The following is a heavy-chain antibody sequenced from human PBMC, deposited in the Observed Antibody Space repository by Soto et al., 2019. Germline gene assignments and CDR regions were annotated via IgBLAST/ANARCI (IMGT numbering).Heavy chain of an antibody. D-gene: IGHD2-15*01. CDR1: GFTFSSYG. CDR3: AKGGPGIYCSGGSCPIDY. J-gene: IGHJ4*02. Sequence: GGSLRLSCAASGFTFSSYGMHWVRQAPGKGLEWVAVISYDGSNKYYADSVKGRFTISRDNSKNMLYLQMNSLRAEDTAVYYCAKGGPGIYCSGGSCPIDYWGQGTLVTVSS. CDR2: ISYDGSNK. V-gene: IGHV3-30*18.